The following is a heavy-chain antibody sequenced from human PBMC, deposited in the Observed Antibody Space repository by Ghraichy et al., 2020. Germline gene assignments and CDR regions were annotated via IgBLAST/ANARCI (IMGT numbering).Heavy chain of an antibody. Sequence: GGSLRLSCVASGFTFSSYEMNWVRQAPGKGLEWGSYISSSGSTIYYADSVKGRFTISRDNAKNSLYLQMNSLRAEDTAVYYCARDLMGHVFAFDIWGQGTMVTVSS. D-gene: IGHD2-8*01. CDR3: ARDLMGHVFAFDI. V-gene: IGHV3-48*03. CDR2: ISSSGSTI. J-gene: IGHJ3*02. CDR1: GFTFSSYE.